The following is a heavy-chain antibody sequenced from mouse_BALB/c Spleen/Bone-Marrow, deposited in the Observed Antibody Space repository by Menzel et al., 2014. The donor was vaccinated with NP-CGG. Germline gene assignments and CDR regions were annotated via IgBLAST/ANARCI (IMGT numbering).Heavy chain of an antibody. CDR3: ARAHFYGNDFDY. J-gene: IGHJ2*02. CDR1: GFTFSNFG. CDR2: VSTGSTII. Sequence: VQLKEAGGGLVQPGGSRKLSCAAPGFTFSNFGMHWFRQSPEKGLEGVAFVSTGSTIIYYADTVKGRFTITRDNPENTLFLQMTRLRSEDTAIYYCARAHFYGNDFDYWGQGTSLTVSS. V-gene: IGHV5-17*02. D-gene: IGHD2-1*01.